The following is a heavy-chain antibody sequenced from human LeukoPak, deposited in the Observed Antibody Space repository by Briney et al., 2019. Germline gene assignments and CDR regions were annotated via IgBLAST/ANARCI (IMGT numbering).Heavy chain of an antibody. V-gene: IGHV3-21*01. J-gene: IGHJ3*02. CDR2: ISSSSSYI. CDR1: GFTFSSYS. Sequence: GGSLRLSCAASGFTFSSYSMNWVRQAPGKGLEWVSSISSSSSYIYYADSVKGRFTISRDNAKNSLYLQMNSLRAEDTAVYYCARDSPYYDILTGYYTPEAPDDAFDIWGQGTMVTVPS. D-gene: IGHD3-9*01. CDR3: ARDSPYYDILTGYYTPEAPDDAFDI.